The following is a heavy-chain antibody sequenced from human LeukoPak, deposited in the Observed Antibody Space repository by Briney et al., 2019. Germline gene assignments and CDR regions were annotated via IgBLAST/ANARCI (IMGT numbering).Heavy chain of an antibody. CDR1: GFTVSSNY. CDR2: IYSGGST. Sequence: GGSLRLSCAASGFTVSSNYMSWVRQAPGKGLEWVSVIYSGGSTYYADSVKGRFTISRDNSKNTLYLQMNSLRAEDTAVYYCTVRDLPSLFPFDYWGQGTLVTVSS. CDR3: TVRDLPSLFPFDY. V-gene: IGHV3-53*01. J-gene: IGHJ4*02. D-gene: IGHD2-2*01.